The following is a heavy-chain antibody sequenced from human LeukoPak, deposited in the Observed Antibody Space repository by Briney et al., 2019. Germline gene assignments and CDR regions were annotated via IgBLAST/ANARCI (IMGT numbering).Heavy chain of an antibody. J-gene: IGHJ6*02. CDR3: ARPTEVTGHPRWGDYYGMDV. Sequence: ASVKVSCKASGYTFTSYGISWVRQAPGQGLEWMGWISAYNGNTNYAQKLQGRVTITADKSTSTAYMELSSLRSEDTAVYYCARPTEVTGHPRWGDYYGMDVWGQGTTVTVSS. CDR2: ISAYNGNT. D-gene: IGHD4-23*01. V-gene: IGHV1-18*01. CDR1: GYTFTSYG.